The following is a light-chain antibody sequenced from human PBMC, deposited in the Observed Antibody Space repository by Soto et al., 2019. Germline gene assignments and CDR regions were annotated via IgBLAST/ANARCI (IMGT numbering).Light chain of an antibody. CDR1: QTISSW. Sequence: DSQVTQSPSTLSASVGDRVTSTCRASQTISSWLAWYQQKPGKAPNLLIYDAASLESGVPSRFTGSGSGTEFTLTISSLQSEDFALYYCQHYNNWTPAWTFGQGTKVDI. J-gene: IGKJ1*01. V-gene: IGKV1-5*01. CDR3: QHYNNWTPAWT. CDR2: DAA.